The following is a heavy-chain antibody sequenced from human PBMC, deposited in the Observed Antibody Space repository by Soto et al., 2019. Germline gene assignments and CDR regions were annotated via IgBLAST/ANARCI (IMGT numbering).Heavy chain of an antibody. D-gene: IGHD2-2*03. CDR2: IIPILGIA. Sequence: QVQLVQSGAEVKKPGSSVKVSCKASGGTFSSYTISWVRQAPGQGLEWMGRIIPILGIANYAQKFQGRVTITADKSTSTAYMELSSLRSEDTAVYYCATIAGYCSSTSCPTGYWGQGTLVTVSS. CDR3: ATIAGYCSSTSCPTGY. J-gene: IGHJ4*02. CDR1: GGTFSSYT. V-gene: IGHV1-69*02.